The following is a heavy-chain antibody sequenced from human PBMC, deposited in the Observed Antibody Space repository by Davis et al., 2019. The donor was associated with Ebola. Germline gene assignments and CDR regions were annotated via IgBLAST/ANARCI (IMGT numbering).Heavy chain of an antibody. Sequence: ASVKVSCKASGYTFTGYYMHWVRQAPGQGLEWMGWINPNSGGTNYAQKFQGRVTMTRNTSISTAYMELSRLRSDDTAVYYCARPGGSSHYDFWSGRVLGFGMDVWGQGTTVTVSS. J-gene: IGHJ6*02. CDR3: ARPGGSSHYDFWSGRVLGFGMDV. V-gene: IGHV1-2*02. CDR1: GYTFTGYY. CDR2: INPNSGGT. D-gene: IGHD3-3*01.